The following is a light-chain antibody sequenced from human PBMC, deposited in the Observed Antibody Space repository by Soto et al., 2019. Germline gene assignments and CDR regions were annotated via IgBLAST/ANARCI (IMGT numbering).Light chain of an antibody. Sequence: EIVLTQSPAILSLSPGERATLSCRASQDIINYLAWYQQTPGQPPRLLISQSSNRATGIPARFRGSGSGTEFTLPISSLEPEDFAVYYCQQRSGMPYTFGQGTKLEIK. CDR1: QDIINY. CDR2: QSS. CDR3: QQRSGMPYT. V-gene: IGKV3D-11*01. J-gene: IGKJ2*01.